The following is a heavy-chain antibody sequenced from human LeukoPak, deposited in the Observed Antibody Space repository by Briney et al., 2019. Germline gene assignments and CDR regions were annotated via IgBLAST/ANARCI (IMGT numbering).Heavy chain of an antibody. V-gene: IGHV4-34*01. Sequence: SETLSLTCAVYGGSFSGYYWSWIRQPPGKGLEWIGEINHSGSTNYNPSLKSRVTISVDTFKNQFSLKLSSVTAADTAVYYCARGWSTAIDYWGQGTLVTVSS. CDR3: ARGWSTAIDY. D-gene: IGHD5-18*01. CDR1: GGSFSGYY. CDR2: INHSGST. J-gene: IGHJ4*02.